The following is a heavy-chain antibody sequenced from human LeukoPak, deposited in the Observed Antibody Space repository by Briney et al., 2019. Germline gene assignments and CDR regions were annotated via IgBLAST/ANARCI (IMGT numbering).Heavy chain of an antibody. CDR2: IKSKTDGGTT. V-gene: IGHV3-15*01. CDR3: TTDRGITARPIFDS. CDR1: GFPFSHAY. J-gene: IGHJ4*02. Sequence: PGGSLRLSCAASGFPFSHAYMSWVRQAPGKGLEWVGRIKSKTDGGTTDFPAPVRGRFSISRDDSKTTLYLQMNSLKTEDTAVYYCTTDRGITARPIFDSWGQGTLVTVSS. D-gene: IGHD6-6*01.